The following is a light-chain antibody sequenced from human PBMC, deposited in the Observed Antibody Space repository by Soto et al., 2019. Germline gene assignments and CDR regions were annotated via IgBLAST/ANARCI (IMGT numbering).Light chain of an antibody. CDR1: QSVSSSY. J-gene: IGKJ2*01. CDR2: GAS. CDR3: QQYGSSPPYT. Sequence: EIVLTQSPGTLSLSPGERATLSCRASQSVSSSYLAWYQQKPGQAPRLLIYGASSRATGIPDRFSGSGSGTDFTLTISRLEPEDVAVYYCQQYGSSPPYTFGHGTKREIK. V-gene: IGKV3-20*01.